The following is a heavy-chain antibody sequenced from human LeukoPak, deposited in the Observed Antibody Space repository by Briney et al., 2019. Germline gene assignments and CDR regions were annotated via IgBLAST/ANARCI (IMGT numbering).Heavy chain of an antibody. CDR3: ARGGVVVVPAAYWFDP. CDR2: IYYSGST. J-gene: IGHJ5*02. Sequence: SETLSLTCTVSGGSISSGGYYWSWIRQHPGKGLEWIGYIYYSGSTYYNPSLKSRVTISVDTSKNQFSLKLSSVTAADTAVYYCARGGVVVVPAAYWFDPWGQGTLVPVSS. V-gene: IGHV4-31*03. CDR1: GGSISSGGYY. D-gene: IGHD2-2*01.